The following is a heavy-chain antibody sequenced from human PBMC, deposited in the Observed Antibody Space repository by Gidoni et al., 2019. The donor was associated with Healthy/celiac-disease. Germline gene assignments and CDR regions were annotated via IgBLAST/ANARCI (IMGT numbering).Heavy chain of an antibody. CDR3: ARDTVDTAPAAFDI. D-gene: IGHD5-18*01. V-gene: IGHV3-66*02. CDR2: IYSGGST. CDR1: GFTVSINY. Sequence: EVQLVASGGGLVQPGGSLRLSCAASGFTVSINYMSGVRQAPGKGLEWVSVIYSGGSTYYAVSVEGRFTISRDNSKNTLYLQMNSLRAEDTAVYYCARDTVDTAPAAFDIWGQGTMVTVSS. J-gene: IGHJ3*02.